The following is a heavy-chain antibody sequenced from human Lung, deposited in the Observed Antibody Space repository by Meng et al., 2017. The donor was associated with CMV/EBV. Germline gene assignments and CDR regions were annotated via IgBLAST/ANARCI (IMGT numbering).Heavy chain of an antibody. CDR3: AREAGRDGYATPKFDY. D-gene: IGHD5-24*01. V-gene: IGHV4-31*03. CDR2: IYYTGST. Sequence: QGQLQESGPGLVKPSQTRSLTCTVSGGSIGSGGYYWSWIRQHPGKGLEWIGYIYYTGSTFYNPSLKSRVTISVDTSKNQFSLKLIPATAADTAVYYCAREAGRDGYATPKFDYWGQGTLVTVSS. CDR1: GGSIGSGGYY. J-gene: IGHJ4*02.